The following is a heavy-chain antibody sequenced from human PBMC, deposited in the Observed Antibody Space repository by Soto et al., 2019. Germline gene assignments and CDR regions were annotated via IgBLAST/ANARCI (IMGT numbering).Heavy chain of an antibody. CDR2: ILYDGSEK. Sequence: QVQLVESGGGVVQPGRSLRLSCAASGFTFSLYGMHWVRQAPGKGLEWVAVILYDGSEKHYGDSVKGRFTISRDNSKNTLYLQMNSLRAEDTAVYYCAKSGARYFDSSGYPNFDYWGQGTLVTVST. V-gene: IGHV3-30*18. D-gene: IGHD3-22*01. J-gene: IGHJ4*02. CDR1: GFTFSLYG. CDR3: AKSGARYFDSSGYPNFDY.